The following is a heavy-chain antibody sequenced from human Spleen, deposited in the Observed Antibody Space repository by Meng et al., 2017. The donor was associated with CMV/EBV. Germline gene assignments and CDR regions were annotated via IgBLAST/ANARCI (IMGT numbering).Heavy chain of an antibody. CDR1: SFSFSSYA. Sequence: ASVKVSCKPSSFSFSSYAVSWVRQAPGQGLEWMGWISAYNGDTNYAQKLQGRVTMTTDTSTSTAYMELRSLRSDDTAVYYCARDPLYCSSTSCYSAIDYWGQGTLVTVSS. CDR3: ARDPLYCSSTSCYSAIDY. D-gene: IGHD2-2*01. CDR2: ISAYNGDT. V-gene: IGHV1-18*01. J-gene: IGHJ4*02.